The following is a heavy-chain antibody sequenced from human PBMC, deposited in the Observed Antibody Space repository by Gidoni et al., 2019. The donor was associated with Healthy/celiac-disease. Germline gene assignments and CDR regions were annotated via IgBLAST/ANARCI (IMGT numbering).Heavy chain of an antibody. V-gene: IGHV3-30*18. CDR3: AKDLGRIAVAGNY. J-gene: IGHJ4*02. D-gene: IGHD6-19*01. CDR2: ISYDGSNR. CDR1: GFTFRSSG. Sequence: QVQLVESGGGVVQPGRSLRLSCAASGFTFRSSGMHWVRQAPGKGLEWVAVISYDGSNRYYADSVKGRFTISRDNSKNTLYLQMNSLGAEDTAVYYCAKDLGRIAVAGNYWGQGTLVTVSS.